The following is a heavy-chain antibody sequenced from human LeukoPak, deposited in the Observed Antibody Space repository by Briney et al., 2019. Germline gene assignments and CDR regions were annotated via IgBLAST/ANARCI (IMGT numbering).Heavy chain of an antibody. Sequence: PSETLSLTCTVSGGSISSSSYYWGWIRQPPGKGLEWIGSIYYSGSTYYNPSLKSRVTISVDKSKNQFSLKLSSVTAADTAVYYCARDAIYDSSGYYYVAAFDIWGQGTMVTVSS. CDR2: IYYSGST. J-gene: IGHJ3*02. CDR1: GGSISSSSYY. V-gene: IGHV4-39*07. D-gene: IGHD3-22*01. CDR3: ARDAIYDSSGYYYVAAFDI.